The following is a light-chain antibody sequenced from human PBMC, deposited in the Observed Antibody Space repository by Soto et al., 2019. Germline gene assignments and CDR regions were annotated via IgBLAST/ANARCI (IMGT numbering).Light chain of an antibody. CDR3: QQYYGGPIT. CDR1: QSVLESSNNKNY. CDR2: WAS. V-gene: IGKV4-1*01. Sequence: DIVMTQSPDSLAVSLGERATINCKSSQSVLESSNNKNYLSWYRQKPGQPPKLLIYWASTRESGVPDRFSGSGSGTDFTLTISSLQAEDVAVYYCQQYYGGPITFGQGTRLEIK. J-gene: IGKJ5*01.